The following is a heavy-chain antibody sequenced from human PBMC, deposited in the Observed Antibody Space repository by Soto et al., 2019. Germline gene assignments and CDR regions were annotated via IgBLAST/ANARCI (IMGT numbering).Heavy chain of an antibody. V-gene: IGHV3-13*01. CDR2: IGTAGDT. CDR1: GFTFSSYD. CDR3: ARGPYGSGSPIAPYYFDY. J-gene: IGHJ4*02. D-gene: IGHD3-10*01. Sequence: EVQLVESGGGLVQPGGSLSLSCAASGFTFSSYDMHWVRQATGKGLEWVSAIGTAGDTYYPGSVKGRFTISRENAKNSLYVQMNRLRAGDTAVYYCARGPYGSGSPIAPYYFDYWGQGTLVTVSS.